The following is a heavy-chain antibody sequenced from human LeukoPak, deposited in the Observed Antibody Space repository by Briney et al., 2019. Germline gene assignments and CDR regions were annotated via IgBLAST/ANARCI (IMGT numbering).Heavy chain of an antibody. Sequence: SQTLSLTCSVSGASLSSGSYYWSWIRQPDGKGLEWIGRIYTSGSNNYNPPLKSRVTISVDTSKNPFSLKLSSVNAADKSLYYCARQYSTYYFDYWGQGTVVTVSS. D-gene: IGHD2-15*01. J-gene: IGHJ4*02. CDR3: ARQYSTYYFDY. CDR1: GASLSSGSYY. V-gene: IGHV4-61*02. CDR2: IYTSGSN.